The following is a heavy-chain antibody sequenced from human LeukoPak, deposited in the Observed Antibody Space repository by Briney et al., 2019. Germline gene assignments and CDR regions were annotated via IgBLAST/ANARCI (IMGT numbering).Heavy chain of an antibody. CDR3: TRGGDSSGYYLSGFVY. CDR2: IRSKAYGGTT. D-gene: IGHD3-22*01. CDR1: GFTFGDYA. V-gene: IGHV3-49*04. J-gene: IGHJ4*02. Sequence: PGGSLRLSCTASGFTFGDYAMSWVRQAPGKGLEWVGFIRSKAYGGTTEYAASVKGRFTISGDDSKSIAYLQMNSLKTEDTAVYYCTRGGDSSGYYLSGFVYWGQGTLVTVSS.